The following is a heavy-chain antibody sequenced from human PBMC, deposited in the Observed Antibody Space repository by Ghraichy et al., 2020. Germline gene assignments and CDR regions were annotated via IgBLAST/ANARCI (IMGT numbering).Heavy chain of an antibody. CDR2: IYYSGST. V-gene: IGHV4-59*01. CDR1: GGSISSYY. Sequence: SETLSLTCTVSGGSISSYYWSWIRQPPGKGLEWIGYIYYSGSTNYNPSLKSRVTISVDTSKNPFSLKLSSVTAADTAVYYWARGRGRAFFDYWGQGTLVTVSS. D-gene: IGHD3-10*01. J-gene: IGHJ4*02. CDR3: ARGRGRAFFDY.